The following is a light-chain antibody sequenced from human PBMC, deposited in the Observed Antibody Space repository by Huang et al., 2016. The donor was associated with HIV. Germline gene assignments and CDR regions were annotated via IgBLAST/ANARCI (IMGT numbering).Light chain of an antibody. CDR3: QQRVNGLT. Sequence: EIVLTQSPTTLSFFPGQRVTLSCRSSQNINTQLAWYQQRPGQPPSLLIYDASGRVPGVAARCSGSGSGTGFTLTISSLESEDFASYYCQQRVNGLTFGGGTKV. CDR1: QNINTQ. CDR2: DAS. J-gene: IGKJ4*01. V-gene: IGKV3-11*01.